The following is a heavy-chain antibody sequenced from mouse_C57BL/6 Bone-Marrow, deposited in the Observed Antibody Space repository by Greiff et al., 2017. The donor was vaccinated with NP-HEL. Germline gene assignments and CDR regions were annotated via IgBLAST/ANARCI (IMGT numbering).Heavy chain of an antibody. V-gene: IGHV6-6*01. CDR3: TRDYGSSHWYFDV. CDR2: IRNKANNHAT. Sequence: EVHLVESGGGLVQPGGSMKLSCAASGFTFSDAWMDWVRQSPEKGLEWVAEIRNKANNHATYYAESVKGRFTISRDDSKSSVYLQMNSLRAEDTGIYYCTRDYGSSHWYFDVWGTGTTVTVSS. J-gene: IGHJ1*03. D-gene: IGHD1-1*01. CDR1: GFTFSDAW.